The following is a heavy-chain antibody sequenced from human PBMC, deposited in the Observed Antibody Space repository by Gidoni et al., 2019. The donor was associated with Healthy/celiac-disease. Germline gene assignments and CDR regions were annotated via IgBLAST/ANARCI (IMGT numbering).Heavy chain of an antibody. D-gene: IGHD3-10*01. CDR1: GFTFSSYS. CDR3: ARDKGDQGGHYGMDV. CDR2: ISSSSSYI. Sequence: EVQLVESGGGLVKPGGSVRLSGAASGFTFSSYSMNWVRQAPGKGLEWVSSISSSSSYISYADSVKGRFTISRDNAKNSLYLQMNSLRAEDTAVYYCARDKGDQGGHYGMDVWGQGTTVTVSS. V-gene: IGHV3-21*01. J-gene: IGHJ6*02.